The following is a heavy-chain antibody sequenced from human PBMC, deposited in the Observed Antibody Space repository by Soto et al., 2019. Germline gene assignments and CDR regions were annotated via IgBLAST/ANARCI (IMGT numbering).Heavy chain of an antibody. CDR1: GGSFSGYY. V-gene: IGHV4-34*01. J-gene: IGHJ3*02. CDR3: ASTSLVPHDAFDI. Sequence: SETLFLTCAVYGGSFSGYYWSWMRQPPGKGLEWIGEINHSGSTYYNPSLKSRVTISVDRSKNQFSLKLSSVTAADTAVYYCASTSLVPHDAFDIWGQGTMVTVSS. D-gene: IGHD1-26*01. CDR2: INHSGST.